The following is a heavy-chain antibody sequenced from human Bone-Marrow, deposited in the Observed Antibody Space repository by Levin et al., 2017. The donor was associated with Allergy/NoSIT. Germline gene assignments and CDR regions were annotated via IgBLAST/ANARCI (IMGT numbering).Heavy chain of an antibody. D-gene: IGHD3-3*01. J-gene: IGHJ3*01. CDR3: ARQPPDDFWSGYHDAPDF. Sequence: GESLKISCKASGYTFASYSIGWVRQMPGKGLEWMGYIYPDDSDTRYSPSFQGQVTISADKSISTAYLQWSSLKASDTAMYYCARQPPDDFWSGYHDAPDFWGQGTMVTVSS. V-gene: IGHV5-51*01. CDR2: IYPDDSDT. CDR1: GYTFASYS.